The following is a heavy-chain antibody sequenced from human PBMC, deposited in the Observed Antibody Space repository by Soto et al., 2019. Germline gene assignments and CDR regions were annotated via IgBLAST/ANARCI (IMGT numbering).Heavy chain of an antibody. Sequence: SETLSLTCAVYGGAFSGYSWTWIRKPPGKGPEWIGEIDHGGSTTYNPSLKSRVTISVDTSKNQFSLKLSSVTAADTAVYYCARGPSATVRGLFTAWGQGTLVTVSS. V-gene: IGHV4-34*01. J-gene: IGHJ5*02. CDR2: IDHGGST. D-gene: IGHD3-10*01. CDR1: GGAFSGYS. CDR3: ARGPSATVRGLFTA.